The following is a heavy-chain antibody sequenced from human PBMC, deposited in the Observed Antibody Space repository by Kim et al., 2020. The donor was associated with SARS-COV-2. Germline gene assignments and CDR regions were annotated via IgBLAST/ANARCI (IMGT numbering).Heavy chain of an antibody. CDR1: GFIFSNYA. V-gene: IGHV3-23*01. CDR3: ARDRAYPNDLFDF. J-gene: IGHJ4*02. CDR2: LTGSGGSA. Sequence: GGSLRLSCAASGFIFSNYAMSWVRRAPGQGLEWVSTLTGSGGSAWYPDSVQGRFTISRDNSKNTLILQMNNLRAEDTALYYCARDRAYPNDLFDFWGQGTQVTVSS.